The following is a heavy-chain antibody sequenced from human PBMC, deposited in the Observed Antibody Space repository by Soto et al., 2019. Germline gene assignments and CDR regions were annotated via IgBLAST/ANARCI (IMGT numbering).Heavy chain of an antibody. CDR1: GYTFTGYY. J-gene: IGHJ5*02. CDR2: INPNSGGT. D-gene: IGHD2-2*01. Sequence: QVQLVQSGAEVKKPGTSVKVSCKASGYTFTGYYMHWVRQAPGQGLEWMGWINPNSGGTNYAQKFQGWVTMTRDTSISTAYMELSRLRSDDTAVYYCSRPCSSTSPSRPFDPWGQGTLVTVSS. V-gene: IGHV1-2*04. CDR3: SRPCSSTSPSRPFDP.